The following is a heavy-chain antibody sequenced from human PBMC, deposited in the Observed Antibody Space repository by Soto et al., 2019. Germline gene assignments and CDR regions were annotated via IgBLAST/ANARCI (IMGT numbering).Heavy chain of an antibody. CDR1: GFTFTSYA. Sequence: EVQLLESGGGLVQPGGSLRLSCAASGFTFTSYAMIWVRQAPGKGLEWVSAISGRGGSTYYADSVKGRFTIPRDNSKNTVYLQMNSLRAEDTAVYYCARVQCTGGSCFSSYYYYYGMDVWGQGTTVTVSS. J-gene: IGHJ6*02. V-gene: IGHV3-23*01. D-gene: IGHD2-15*01. CDR2: ISGRGGST. CDR3: ARVQCTGGSCFSSYYYYYGMDV.